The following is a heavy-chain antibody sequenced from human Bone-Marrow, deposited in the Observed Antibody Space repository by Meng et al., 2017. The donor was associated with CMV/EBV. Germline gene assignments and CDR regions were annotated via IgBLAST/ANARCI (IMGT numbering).Heavy chain of an antibody. Sequence: SETLSLTCTVSGGSISSYYWSWIRQPAGKGLEWIGRIYTSGSTNYNPSLKSRVTMSVDTSKNQFSLKLSSVTAADTAVYYCARDPTIFGVVIKGGRGYYYGMDVWGQGTTVTVSS. J-gene: IGHJ6*02. CDR1: GGSISSYY. CDR2: IYTSGST. V-gene: IGHV4-4*07. D-gene: IGHD3-3*01. CDR3: ARDPTIFGVVIKGGRGYYYGMDV.